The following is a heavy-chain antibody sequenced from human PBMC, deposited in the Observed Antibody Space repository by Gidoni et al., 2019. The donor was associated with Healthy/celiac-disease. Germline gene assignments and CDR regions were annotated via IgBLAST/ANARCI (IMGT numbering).Heavy chain of an antibody. CDR2: IYDSVST. J-gene: IGHJ4*02. CDR1: GGAISSYY. Sequence: QVQLQELGPGLVKPSETVSFTCTVSGGAISSYYWSWFRQPPGQGLEWIGYIYDSVSTNYNPSLKSRVTISVETSKNQFSLKLSSVTAADTAVYYCARVSIAVAGLVDYWGQGTLVTVSS. V-gene: IGHV4-59*01. D-gene: IGHD6-19*01. CDR3: ARVSIAVAGLVDY.